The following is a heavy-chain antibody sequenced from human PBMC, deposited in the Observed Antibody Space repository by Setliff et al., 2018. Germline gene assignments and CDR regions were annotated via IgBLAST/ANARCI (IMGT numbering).Heavy chain of an antibody. J-gene: IGHJ4*02. CDR2: THTDGITI. Sequence: PGGSLRLSCEASGFTFRTYEMIWVRQAPGKGLERVSKTHTDGITIYSDSVRGRFTVSRDNSKNMLFLQMNSLRPDDTAVYYCAKEMAEVLMTGLDFWGQGTLVTVSS. D-gene: IGHD3-16*01. CDR3: AKEMAEVLMTGLDF. CDR1: GFTFRTYE. V-gene: IGHV3-48*03.